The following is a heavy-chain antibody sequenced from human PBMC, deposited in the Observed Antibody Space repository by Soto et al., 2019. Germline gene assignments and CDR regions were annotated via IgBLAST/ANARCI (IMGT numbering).Heavy chain of an antibody. D-gene: IGHD5-12*01. J-gene: IGHJ4*02. V-gene: IGHV4-39*01. CDR1: GGSLRSSSFY. Sequence: SETLSLTCTVSGGSLRSSSFYWGWVRQPPGKGLEWIGTIYYSGSTYYNPSLKSRVTISVDTSKNQFSLKLTSVTDADTSVYYCVRPGKGWLSFDHWGQGTLVTVS. CDR3: VRPGKGWLSFDH. CDR2: IYYSGST.